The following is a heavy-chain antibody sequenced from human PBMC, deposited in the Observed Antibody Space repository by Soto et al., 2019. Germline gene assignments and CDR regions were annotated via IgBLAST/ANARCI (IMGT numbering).Heavy chain of an antibody. D-gene: IGHD4-4*01. CDR3: TRGLSVTTRLWYYYYMDV. Sequence: PGGSLRLSCTASGFTFGDYAMSWFRQAPGKGLEWVGFIRSKAYGGTTEYAASVKGRFTISRDDSKTIASLQMNSLKTEDTAVHYCTRGLSVTTRLWYYYYMDVWGKGTTVTVSS. J-gene: IGHJ6*03. V-gene: IGHV3-49*03. CDR2: IRSKAYGGTT. CDR1: GFTFGDYA.